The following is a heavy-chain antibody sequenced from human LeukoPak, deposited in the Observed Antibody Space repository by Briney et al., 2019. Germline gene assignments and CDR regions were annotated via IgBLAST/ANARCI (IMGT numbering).Heavy chain of an antibody. D-gene: IGHD3-10*01. CDR3: ATGYYFGSGSYGYLDY. CDR2: IYSSGDA. CDR1: GFTVSSKY. Sequence: GGSLRLSCAASGFTVSSKYMSWVRQTPGKGLQWVALIYSSGDAYTPDSVKGRFTIPRDDSENTLYLQMDSLRAEDTAVYYCATGYYFGSGSYGYLDYWGQGTLVTVSS. V-gene: IGHV3-53*01. J-gene: IGHJ4*02.